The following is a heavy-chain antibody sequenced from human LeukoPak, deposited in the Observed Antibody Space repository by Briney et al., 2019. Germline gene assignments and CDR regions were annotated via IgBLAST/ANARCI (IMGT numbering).Heavy chain of an antibody. CDR1: GFTFSSYE. Sequence: GGSLRLSCAASGFTFSSYEMNWVRQAPGKGLEWVSYISSSGSTIYYADSVKGRFTISRDNAKNSLYLQMSGLRADDTALYYCARGWNYAFRFDYWGQGTLVTVSS. V-gene: IGHV3-48*03. J-gene: IGHJ4*02. CDR2: ISSSGSTI. D-gene: IGHD1-7*01. CDR3: ARGWNYAFRFDY.